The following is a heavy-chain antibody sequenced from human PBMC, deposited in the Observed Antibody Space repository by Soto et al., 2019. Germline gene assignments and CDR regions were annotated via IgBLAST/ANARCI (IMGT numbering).Heavy chain of an antibody. Sequence: SETLSLTCTVSGGSISSYYWSWIRQPPGKGLEWIGYIYYSGSTNYNPSLKSRVTISVDTSKNQFSLKLSSVTAADTAVYYCARTRGYSYGYFDYWGQGTLVTVSS. CDR3: ARTRGYSYGYFDY. D-gene: IGHD5-18*01. V-gene: IGHV4-59*01. CDR1: GGSISSYY. CDR2: IYYSGST. J-gene: IGHJ4*02.